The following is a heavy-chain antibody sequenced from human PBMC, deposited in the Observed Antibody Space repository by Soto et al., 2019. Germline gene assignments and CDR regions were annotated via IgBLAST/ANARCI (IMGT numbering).Heavy chain of an antibody. CDR2: ISSSGSTI. D-gene: IGHD6-19*01. J-gene: IGHJ4*02. Sequence: PWGSLSLSCAASGFTFSDYYMNWVRQAPGKGLEWVSYISSSGSTIYYADSVKGRFTISRDNAKNSLYLQMNSLRAEDTAVYYCASTNPNSSGWYGFDYWGQGTLVTVS. CDR3: ASTNPNSSGWYGFDY. V-gene: IGHV3-11*04. CDR1: GFTFSDYY.